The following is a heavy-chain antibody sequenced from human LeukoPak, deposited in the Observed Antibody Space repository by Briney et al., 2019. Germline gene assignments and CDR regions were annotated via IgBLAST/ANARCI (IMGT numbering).Heavy chain of an antibody. D-gene: IGHD3-22*01. J-gene: IGHJ4*02. V-gene: IGHV3-23*01. CDR3: AKSGNGGYYSYYFDY. Sequence: GGSLRLYCAASGFTFSSYAMSWVRQAPGKGLEWVSAISGSGGSTYYADSVKGRFTISRDNSKNTLYLQMNSLRAEDTAVYYCAKSGNGGYYSYYFDYWGQGTLVTVSS. CDR1: GFTFSSYA. CDR2: ISGSGGST.